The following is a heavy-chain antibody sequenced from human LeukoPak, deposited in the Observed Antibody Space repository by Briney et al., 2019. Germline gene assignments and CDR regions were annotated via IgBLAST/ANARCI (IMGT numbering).Heavy chain of an antibody. J-gene: IGHJ4*02. D-gene: IGHD1-1*01. CDR1: GFTFSHHG. Sequence: GGSLRLSCAASGFTFSHHGMHWVRQAPGKGLEWVAFIRNDGSNDYYADSVKGRFTISRDNSKNNVYLQMHSLRVEDTSIYYCVRDYNWGFDYRGQGTVVAVSS. V-gene: IGHV3-30*02. CDR3: VRDYNWGFDY. CDR2: IRNDGSND.